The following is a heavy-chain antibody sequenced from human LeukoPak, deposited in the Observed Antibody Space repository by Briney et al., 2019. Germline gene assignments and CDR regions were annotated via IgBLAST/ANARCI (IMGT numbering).Heavy chain of an antibody. D-gene: IGHD3-9*01. CDR2: IKQDGSEK. CDR3: ARELERHYDILTGYTFDY. CDR1: GLTFSSYW. J-gene: IGHJ4*02. V-gene: IGHV3-7*01. Sequence: GGSLRLSCVASGLTFSSYWMSWVRQAPGKGLEWVANIKQDGSEKYYVDSVKGRFTISRDNAKNSLYLQMNSLRAEDTAVYYCARELERHYDILTGYTFDYWGQGTLVTVSS.